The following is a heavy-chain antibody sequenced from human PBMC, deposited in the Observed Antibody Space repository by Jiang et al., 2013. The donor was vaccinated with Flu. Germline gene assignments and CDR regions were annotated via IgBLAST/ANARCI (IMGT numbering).Heavy chain of an antibody. CDR3: ARGRGDFWSGYFPPD. D-gene: IGHD3-3*01. CDR2: IDHSETS. CDR1: GGHFTGYY. J-gene: IGHJ3*01. V-gene: IGHV4-34*01. Sequence: LLKPSETLSLTCTVYGGHFTGYYWMWIRQAPGKGLEWIAEIDHSETSKSNPSLESRLAIAVDRAKNQLSLTLVSVTVADSATYYCARGRGDFWSGYFPPDWGQGTLVAVSS.